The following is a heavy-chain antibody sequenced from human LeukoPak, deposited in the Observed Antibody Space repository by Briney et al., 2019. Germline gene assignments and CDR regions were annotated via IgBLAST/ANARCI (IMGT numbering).Heavy chain of an antibody. V-gene: IGHV4-4*07. Sequence: SETLSLTCTVSGGSISSYYWSWIRQPAGKGLEWIGRIYTSGSTNYNPSLKSRVTMSVDTSKNQFSLKLGSVTAADTAVYYCARDQWSPDIVVVPAATDAFDIWGQGTMVTVSS. D-gene: IGHD2-2*01. J-gene: IGHJ3*02. CDR3: ARDQWSPDIVVVPAATDAFDI. CDR1: GGSISSYY. CDR2: IYTSGST.